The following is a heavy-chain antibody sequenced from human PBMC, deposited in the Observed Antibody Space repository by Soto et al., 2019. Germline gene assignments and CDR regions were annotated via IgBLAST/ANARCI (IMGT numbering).Heavy chain of an antibody. CDR2: IYRTGST. D-gene: IGHD3-3*01. CDR3: ARQIGDDPFDI. CDR1: GGSISTYY. Sequence: PSATLSLTCTVSGGSISTYYWNWIRQSPGKGLEWIGYIYRTGSTHYNPSLNSRAAISLGTSRNQFSLQLNSVTAADTAVYFCARQIGDDPFDIWGQGTMVTVSS. J-gene: IGHJ3*02. V-gene: IGHV4-4*09.